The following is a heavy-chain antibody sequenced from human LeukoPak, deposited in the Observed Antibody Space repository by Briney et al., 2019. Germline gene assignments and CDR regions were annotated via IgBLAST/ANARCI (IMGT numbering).Heavy chain of an antibody. CDR3: ATAEVGATGSDAFDI. J-gene: IGHJ3*02. Sequence: ASVKVSCKVSGYTLTELSMHWVRRAPGKGLEWMGGFDPEDGETIYAQKFQGRVTMTEDTSTDTAYMELSSLRSEDTAVYYCATAEVGATGSDAFDIWGQGTMVTVSS. V-gene: IGHV1-24*01. CDR1: GYTLTELS. D-gene: IGHD1-26*01. CDR2: FDPEDGET.